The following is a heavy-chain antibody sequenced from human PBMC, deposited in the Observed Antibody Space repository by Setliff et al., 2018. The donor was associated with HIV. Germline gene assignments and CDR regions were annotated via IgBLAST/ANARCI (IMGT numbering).Heavy chain of an antibody. J-gene: IGHJ4*02. CDR3: ERGGQSSGYAIEY. D-gene: IGHD5-12*01. V-gene: IGHV4-61*09. Sequence: SETLSLTCSVSGGSISSGNYYWGWTRQPAGKGLEWIGHIYTDGTIKYNPSLKSRLTISLDTSKNQFSLKLNSVTATDTAVYYCERGGQSSGYAIEYWGQGTLVTVSS. CDR2: IYTDGTI. CDR1: GGSISSGNYY.